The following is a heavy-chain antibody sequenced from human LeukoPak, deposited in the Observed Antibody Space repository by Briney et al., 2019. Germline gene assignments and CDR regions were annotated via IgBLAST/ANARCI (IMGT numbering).Heavy chain of an antibody. Sequence: SVKVSCKASGGTSSSYAISWVRQAPGQGLEWMGRIIPIFGTANYAQKFQGRVTITTDESTSTAYMELSSLRSEDTAVYYCARDSGPTRGYSGYDKLGHYYYMDVWGKGTTVTVSS. D-gene: IGHD5-12*01. CDR1: GGTSSSYA. V-gene: IGHV1-69*05. J-gene: IGHJ6*03. CDR3: ARDSGPTRGYSGYDKLGHYYYMDV. CDR2: IIPIFGTA.